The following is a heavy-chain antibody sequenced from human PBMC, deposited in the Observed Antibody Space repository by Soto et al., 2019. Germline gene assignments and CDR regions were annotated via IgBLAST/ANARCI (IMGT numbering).Heavy chain of an antibody. J-gene: IGHJ6*02. V-gene: IGHV1-69*01. D-gene: IGHD4-4*01. CDR1: GGTFSSYA. CDR3: ARTTKETTTTRYYRMDV. CDR2: SIPIFGTA. Sequence: QVQLVQSGAEVKKPGSSVKVSCKASGGTFSSYAISWVRQAPGQGLEWMGGSIPIFGTANYAQKFQGRVTITADESTSTAYMELSSLRSEDTAVYCCARTTKETTTTRYYRMDVWGQGTTVTVSS.